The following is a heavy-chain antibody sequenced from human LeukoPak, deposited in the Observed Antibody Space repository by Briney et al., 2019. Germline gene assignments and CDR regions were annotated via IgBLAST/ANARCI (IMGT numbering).Heavy chain of an antibody. CDR3: AREGGPYRPLDY. CDR2: VHLDGRT. Sequence: PGGSLRLSCVASGFTFSNAWMNWVRQAPGKGLEWVGEVHLDGRTNYSPSLQSRLAMSVDFSENHISLKLTSVTAADTAVYYCAREGGPYRPLDYTGQGLLVTVSS. CDR1: GFTFSNAW. V-gene: IGHV4-4*02. J-gene: IGHJ4*02.